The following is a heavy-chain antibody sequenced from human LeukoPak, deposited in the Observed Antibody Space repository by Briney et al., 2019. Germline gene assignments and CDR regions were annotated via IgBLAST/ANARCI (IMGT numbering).Heavy chain of an antibody. V-gene: IGHV4-4*02. CDR1: NDSISSNKW. CDR3: ARDRMGSATLGFDF. CDR2: IYPGGSP. D-gene: IGHD1-26*01. Sequence: PSETLSLTCAVSNDSISSNKWWSWVRQSPGKGLEWIGEIYPGGSPNYNPSLESRITMSVDKSKNQFSLKLSSVIAADTAVYYCARDRMGSATLGFDFWGQGTLVTVSS. J-gene: IGHJ4*02.